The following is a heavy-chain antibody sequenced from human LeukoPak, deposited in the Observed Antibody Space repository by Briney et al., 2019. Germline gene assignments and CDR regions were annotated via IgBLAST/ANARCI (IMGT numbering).Heavy chain of an antibody. J-gene: IGHJ4*02. D-gene: IGHD4-23*01. V-gene: IGHV3-23*01. Sequence: GGSLRLSCAASTFSFSEYPMGWVRQAPGKGLEWVSGISAGGDGTYYADPVKGRFTISRDNSKNTLFLQMNSLRAEDTAVYYCARDVHGGAFDYWGQGTLVTVSS. CDR1: TFSFSEYP. CDR3: ARDVHGGAFDY. CDR2: ISAGGDGT.